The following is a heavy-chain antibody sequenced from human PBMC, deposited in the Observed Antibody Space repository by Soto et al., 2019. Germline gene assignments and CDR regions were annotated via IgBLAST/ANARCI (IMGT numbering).Heavy chain of an antibody. CDR1: GFTFSSYA. V-gene: IGHV3-30-3*01. J-gene: IGHJ4*02. CDR2: ISYDGSNK. CDR3: ARAGRDGYNYYFDY. Sequence: PGGSLRLSCAASGFTFSSYAMHWVRQAPGKGLEWVAVISYDGSNKYYADSVKGRFTISRDNSKNTLYLQMNSLRAEDTAVYYCARAGRDGYNYYFDYWGQGTLVTVSS. D-gene: IGHD5-12*01.